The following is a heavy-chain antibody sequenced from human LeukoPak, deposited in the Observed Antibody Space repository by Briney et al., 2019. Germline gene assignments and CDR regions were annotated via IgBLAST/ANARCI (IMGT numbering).Heavy chain of an antibody. D-gene: IGHD6-13*01. V-gene: IGHV4-39*07. J-gene: IGHJ5*02. Sequence: SETLSLTCTVSGGSISSYYWSWIRQPPGKGLEWIGSIYYSGSTYYNPSLKSRVTKSVDTSKNQFSLKLSSVTAADTAVYYCARVAAALNWFDPWGQGTLVTVSS. CDR1: GGSISSYY. CDR3: ARVAAALNWFDP. CDR2: IYYSGST.